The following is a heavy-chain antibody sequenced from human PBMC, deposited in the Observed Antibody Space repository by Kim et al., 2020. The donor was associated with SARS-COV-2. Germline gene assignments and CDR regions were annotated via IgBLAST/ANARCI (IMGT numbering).Heavy chain of an antibody. J-gene: IGHJ5*02. CDR3: ARAKEVLMVYAIRNWFDP. D-gene: IGHD2-8*01. Sequence: ASVKVSCKASGYTFTGYYMHWVRQAPGQGLEWMGWINPNSGGTNYAQKFQGRVTMTRDTSISTAYMELSRLRSDDTAVYYCARAKEVLMVYAIRNWFDPWGQGTLVTVSS. V-gene: IGHV1-2*02. CDR2: INPNSGGT. CDR1: GYTFTGYY.